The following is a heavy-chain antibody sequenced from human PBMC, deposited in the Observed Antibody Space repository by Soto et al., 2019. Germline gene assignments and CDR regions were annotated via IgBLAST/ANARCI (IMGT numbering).Heavy chain of an antibody. CDR1: GFTFSSYA. Sequence: GGSLRLSCAASGFTFSSYAMSWVRQAPGKGLEWVSAISGSGGSTYYADSVKGRFTISRDNSKNTLYLQMNSLRAEDTAVYYCAKDRVPAAMFGESNWFDPWGQGTLVTVSS. CDR2: ISGSGGST. V-gene: IGHV3-23*01. J-gene: IGHJ5*02. CDR3: AKDRVPAAMFGESNWFDP. D-gene: IGHD2-2*01.